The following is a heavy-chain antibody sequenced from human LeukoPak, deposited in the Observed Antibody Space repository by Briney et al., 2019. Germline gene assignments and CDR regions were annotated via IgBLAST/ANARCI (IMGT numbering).Heavy chain of an antibody. CDR3: ARGDRADHDDYVDAHPLDL. D-gene: IGHD4-17*01. J-gene: IGHJ2*01. CDR2: INHSGST. Sequence: PSETLSLTCSVSGGSISSSNYYWVWIRQPPGKGLEWIGSINHSGSTYDSPSFKSRVSISVDTSKNQFSLTVTSVTAADTAIYYCARGDRADHDDYVDAHPLDLWGRGTLVTVSS. V-gene: IGHV4-39*01. CDR1: GGSISSSNYY.